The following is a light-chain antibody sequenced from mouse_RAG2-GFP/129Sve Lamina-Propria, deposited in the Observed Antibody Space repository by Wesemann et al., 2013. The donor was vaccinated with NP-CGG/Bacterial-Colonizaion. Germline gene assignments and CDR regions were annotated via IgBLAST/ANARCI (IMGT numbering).Light chain of an antibody. CDR3: QQYYSYPWT. CDR2: SAS. CDR1: QNVGTA. J-gene: IGKJ1*01. Sequence: DIVMTQSQKFMSTTVGDRVSITCKASQNVGTAVAWYQQKPGQSPKLLIYSASYRYTGVPDRFTGSGSGTDFTFTISSVKAEDLAVYYCQQYYSYPWTFGGGTKLEIK. V-gene: IGKV6-17*01.